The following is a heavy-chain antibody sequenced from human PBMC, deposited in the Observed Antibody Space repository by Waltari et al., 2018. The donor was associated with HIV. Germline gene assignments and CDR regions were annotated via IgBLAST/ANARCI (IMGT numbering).Heavy chain of an antibody. J-gene: IGHJ6*02. CDR3: ARHVTTMVRGRYYGMDV. CDR1: GGSFSGYY. CDR2: INHSGST. D-gene: IGHD3-10*01. V-gene: IGHV4-34*01. Sequence: QVQLQQWGAGLLKPSETLSLTCAVYGGSFSGYYWSWIRQPPGKGLEWIGEINHSGSTNYNPSLKSRVTRSVDTSKNQFALKLSSVTAADTAVYYCARHVTTMVRGRYYGMDVWGQGTTVTVSS.